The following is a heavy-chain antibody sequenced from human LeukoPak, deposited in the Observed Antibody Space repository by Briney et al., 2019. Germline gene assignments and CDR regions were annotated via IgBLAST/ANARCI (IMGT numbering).Heavy chain of an antibody. D-gene: IGHD2-15*01. Sequence: ASVKVSCKASGYTFTSYYMHWVRQAPGQGLEWMGIINPSGGSTSYAQKFQGRVTMTRDTSTSTVYMELSSLRSEDTAVYYCARDGCSGGSCYGEYFQHWGQGTQVTVSS. CDR1: GYTFTSYY. J-gene: IGHJ1*01. CDR3: ARDGCSGGSCYGEYFQH. CDR2: INPSGGST. V-gene: IGHV1-46*01.